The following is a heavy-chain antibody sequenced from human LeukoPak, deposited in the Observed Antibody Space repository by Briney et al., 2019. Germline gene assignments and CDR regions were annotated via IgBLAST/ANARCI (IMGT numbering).Heavy chain of an antibody. CDR1: GFTFSSYS. J-gene: IGHJ5*02. CDR2: ISSSSSYI. D-gene: IGHD3-9*01. CDR3: ATGMYYDILTGYYNVLA. Sequence: GGSLRLSCAASGFTFSSYSMNRVRQAPGQGLEWVSSISSSSSYIYYADSVKGRFTISRDNAKNSLYLQMNSLRAEDTAVYYCATGMYYDILTGYYNVLAWGQGTLVTVSS. V-gene: IGHV3-21*01.